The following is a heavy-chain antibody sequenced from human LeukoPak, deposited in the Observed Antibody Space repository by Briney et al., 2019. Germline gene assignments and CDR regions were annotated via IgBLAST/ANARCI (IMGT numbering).Heavy chain of an antibody. CDR3: AKGHGLRYFDWLPDY. J-gene: IGHJ4*02. V-gene: IGHV3-9*01. CDR2: ISWNSGSI. D-gene: IGHD3-9*01. Sequence: PGRSLRLSCAASGFIFDDFAMHWVRQAPGKGLEWVSGISWNSGSIGYADSVKGRFTISRDNAKNSLYLQMNSLRAEDTALYYCAKGHGLRYFDWLPDYWGQGTLVTVSS. CDR1: GFIFDDFA.